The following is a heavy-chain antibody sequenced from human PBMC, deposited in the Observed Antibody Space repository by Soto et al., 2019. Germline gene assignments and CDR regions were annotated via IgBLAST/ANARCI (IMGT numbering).Heavy chain of an antibody. CDR2: IYPGDSDT. V-gene: IGHV5-51*01. Sequence: GESLKISCKGSGYSFTSDWIGWVRQMPGKGLEWMGIIYPGDSDTRYSPSFQGQVTISADKSISTAYLQWSSLKASDTAMYYCARTSASGKYYYGMDLWGQGTTVTVSS. J-gene: IGHJ6*02. CDR3: ARTSASGKYYYGMDL. D-gene: IGHD6-13*01. CDR1: GYSFTSDW.